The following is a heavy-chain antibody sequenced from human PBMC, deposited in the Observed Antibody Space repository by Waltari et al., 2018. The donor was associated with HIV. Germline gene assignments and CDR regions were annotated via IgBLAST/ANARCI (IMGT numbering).Heavy chain of an antibody. V-gene: IGHV4-38-2*02. D-gene: IGHD3-9*01. J-gene: IGHJ6*02. Sequence: QVQLQESGPGLVKPSETLSLTCTVSGYSISSGYYWGWIRQPPGKGLEWIGSIYHSGSTYYNPPLKSRVPISVDTTKNQFSRKLSYVTAADTAVYYCARDLVHYDILTGPTLYFISDYYYGMDVWGQGTTGTVSS. CDR1: GYSISSGYY. CDR3: ARDLVHYDILTGPTLYFISDYYYGMDV. CDR2: IYHSGST.